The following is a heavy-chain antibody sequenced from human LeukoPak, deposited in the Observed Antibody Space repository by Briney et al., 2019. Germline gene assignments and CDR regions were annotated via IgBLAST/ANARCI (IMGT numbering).Heavy chain of an antibody. CDR1: GFTFSSYA. D-gene: IGHD1-7*01. J-gene: IGHJ4*02. CDR3: AKDREGTIADYFDY. Sequence: GGSLRLSCAASGFTFSSYAMSWVRQAPGKGLEWVSSISGSGGSTYYADSVKGRFTISRDNTKNTLYLQMNSLRGEDTAVYYCAKDREGTIADYFDYWGQGTLVTVSS. CDR2: ISGSGGST. V-gene: IGHV3-23*01.